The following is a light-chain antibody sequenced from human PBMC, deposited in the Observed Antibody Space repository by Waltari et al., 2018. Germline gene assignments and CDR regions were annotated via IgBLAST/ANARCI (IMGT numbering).Light chain of an antibody. Sequence: EIVLTQSPCTLSLSPGERATLSCRASQSVGSTFLVWYQQKPGQAPRLLIYGTSNRATGIPDRFSGSGSGTEFTLTISRLEPEDFAVYYCQQYGISPPFTFGPGTKVDIK. V-gene: IGKV3-20*01. J-gene: IGKJ3*01. CDR1: QSVGSTF. CDR3: QQYGISPPFT. CDR2: GTS.